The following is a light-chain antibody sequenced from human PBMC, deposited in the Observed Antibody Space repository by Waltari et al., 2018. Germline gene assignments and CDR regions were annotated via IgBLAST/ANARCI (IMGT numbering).Light chain of an antibody. J-gene: IGKJ3*01. CDR3: QRYDNLPVFA. Sequence: DIQLTQSPSSLSASVGDRVSITCRASQPITNYLNWYQQKPGKAPRLLIYDASNLQAGVPSRFSGSQSETEFTFTIASLQPEDVATYYCQRYDNLPVFAFGPGTKLDIQ. CDR2: DAS. V-gene: IGKV1-33*01. CDR1: QPITNY.